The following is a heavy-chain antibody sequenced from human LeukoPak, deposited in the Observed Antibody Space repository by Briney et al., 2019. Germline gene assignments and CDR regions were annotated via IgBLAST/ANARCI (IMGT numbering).Heavy chain of an antibody. D-gene: IGHD5-18*01. J-gene: IGHJ4*02. V-gene: IGHV1-46*01. Sequence: ASVKLSCKASGYTFTSHYMQWVRQAPGQGLEWMGIMNPSGGSTRYAQKFQGRATMTRDTSTSTVYMELSSLRSEDTAVYFCARGGMGIQLWPFDYWGQGTPVTVSS. CDR1: GYTFTSHY. CDR3: ARGGMGIQLWPFDY. CDR2: MNPSGGST.